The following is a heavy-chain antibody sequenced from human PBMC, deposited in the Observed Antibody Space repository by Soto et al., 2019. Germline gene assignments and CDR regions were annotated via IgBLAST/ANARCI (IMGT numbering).Heavy chain of an antibody. Sequence: PGESLKISCKGSGYSFTSYWIGWVRQMPGKGLEWMGIIYPGDSDTRYSPSFQGQVTISADKSISTAYLQWSSLKASDTAMYYCARRPYYDFWSGSNYYFDSWGQGTLVTVSS. D-gene: IGHD3-3*01. CDR2: IYPGDSDT. CDR3: ARRPYYDFWSGSNYYFDS. V-gene: IGHV5-51*01. CDR1: GYSFTSYW. J-gene: IGHJ4*02.